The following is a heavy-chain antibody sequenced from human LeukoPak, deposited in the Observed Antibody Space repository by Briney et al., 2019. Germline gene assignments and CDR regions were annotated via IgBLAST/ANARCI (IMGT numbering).Heavy chain of an antibody. V-gene: IGHV3-23*01. D-gene: IGHD3-22*01. CDR1: GFTFSSYA. J-gene: IGHJ4*02. Sequence: GSLRLSCAASGFTFSSYAMSWVRQAPGKGLEWVSAISGSGGSTYYADSVKGRFTISRDNSKNTLYLQMNSLRAEDTAVYYCARSPHYYYDSSGSGDGGVFDYWGQGTLATVSS. CDR2: ISGSGGST. CDR3: ARSPHYYYDSSGSGDGGVFDY.